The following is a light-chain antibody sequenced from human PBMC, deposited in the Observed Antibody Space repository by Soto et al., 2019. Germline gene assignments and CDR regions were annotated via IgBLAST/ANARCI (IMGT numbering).Light chain of an antibody. CDR3: QQYRTYS. CDR1: ESISNW. Sequence: IQLTQSPSTLPASVGDRVTLTCRASESISNWLAWYQHKPGTAPKLLLYHASILETAVPSRFSANGSGTEFNLTISSLQPSDFATYYCQQYRTYSFGQGSRVDI. CDR2: HAS. V-gene: IGKV1-5*01. J-gene: IGKJ1*01.